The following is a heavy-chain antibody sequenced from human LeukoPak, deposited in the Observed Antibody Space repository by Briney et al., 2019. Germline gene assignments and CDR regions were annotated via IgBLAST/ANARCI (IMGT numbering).Heavy chain of an antibody. CDR3: ARHSYSTSWYGNWFDP. CDR1: GFTFSSYS. CDR2: ISSSSGYI. D-gene: IGHD6-13*01. Sequence: GGSLRLSCAASGFTFSSYSMNWVRQAPGKGLEWVSSISSSSGYIYYADSLKGRFTISRDNAKNSLYLQTNSLRAEDTAVYYCARHSYSTSWYGNWFDPWGQGTLVTVSS. J-gene: IGHJ5*02. V-gene: IGHV3-21*01.